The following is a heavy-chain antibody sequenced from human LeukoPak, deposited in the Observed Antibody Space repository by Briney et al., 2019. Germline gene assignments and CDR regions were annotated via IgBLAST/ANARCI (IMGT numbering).Heavy chain of an antibody. J-gene: IGHJ3*02. CDR1: GGTFSSYA. CDR2: IIPIFGTA. Sequence: ASVKVSCKASGGTFSSYAISWVRQAPGQGLEWMGGIIPIFGTANYAQKFQGRVTITADESTSTAYMELSRLRSDDTAVYYCARAGLLGYDILTPYYIWGQGTMVTVSS. V-gene: IGHV1-69*13. D-gene: IGHD3-9*01. CDR3: ARAGLLGYDILTPYYI.